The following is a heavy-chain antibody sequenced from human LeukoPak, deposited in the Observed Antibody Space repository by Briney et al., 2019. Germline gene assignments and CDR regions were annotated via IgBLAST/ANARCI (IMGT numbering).Heavy chain of an antibody. CDR2: IYHSGSA. D-gene: IGHD1-26*01. J-gene: IGHJ3*02. CDR1: GGSISSGGYS. Sequence: KPSQTLSLTCAVSGGSISSGGYSWSWIRQPPGKGLEWIGYIYHSGSAYYNPSLKSRVTISVDRSKNQFSLKLSSVTAADTAVYYCARDPVGANPRGAFDIWGQGTMVTVSS. CDR3: ARDPVGANPRGAFDI. V-gene: IGHV4-30-2*01.